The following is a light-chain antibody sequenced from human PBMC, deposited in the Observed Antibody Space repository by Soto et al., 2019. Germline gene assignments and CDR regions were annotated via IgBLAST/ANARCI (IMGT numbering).Light chain of an antibody. CDR2: GAS. J-gene: IGKJ4*01. CDR3: QQYGSSCT. Sequence: EIVLTQSPGTLSLSPGERATLSCRASQSVSSSYLAWYQQKPGQAPRLLIYGASSRATGTPDRFSGSGSGTDFTLTISRLEPEDFAVYYCQQYGSSCTFGGGTKVDIK. V-gene: IGKV3-20*01. CDR1: QSVSSSY.